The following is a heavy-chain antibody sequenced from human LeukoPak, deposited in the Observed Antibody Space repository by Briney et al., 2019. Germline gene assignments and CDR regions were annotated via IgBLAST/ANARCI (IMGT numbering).Heavy chain of an antibody. J-gene: IGHJ6*02. CDR3: ARDLRAAGTYYYYGMNV. CDR2: ISSNGGST. V-gene: IGHV3-64*01. D-gene: IGHD6-13*01. Sequence: PGGSLRLSCAASGFTFSSYAMHWVRQAPGKGLEYVSAISSNGGSTYYANSVKGRFTISRDNSKNTLYLQMGSLRAEDVAVYYCARDLRAAGTYYYYGMNVWGQGTTVTVSS. CDR1: GFTFSSYA.